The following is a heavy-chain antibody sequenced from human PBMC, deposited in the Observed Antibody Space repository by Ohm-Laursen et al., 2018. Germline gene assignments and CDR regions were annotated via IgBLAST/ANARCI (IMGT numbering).Heavy chain of an antibody. V-gene: IGHV1-46*01. CDR2: INPSGGRT. J-gene: IGHJ4*02. D-gene: IGHD2-15*01. CDR3: ARARYCGGGSCYSGDY. Sequence: GSSVKVSCKASGYTFTSYQMHWVRQAPGQGLEWMGIINPSGGRTRYTQKFQGRVTMTRDTSTSTVYMELNSLRSEDTAVYYCARARYCGGGSCYSGDYWGQGTLVTVSS. CDR1: GYTFTSYQ.